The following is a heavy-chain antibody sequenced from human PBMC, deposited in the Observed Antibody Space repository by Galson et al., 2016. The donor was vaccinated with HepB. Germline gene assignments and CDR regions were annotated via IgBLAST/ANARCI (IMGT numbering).Heavy chain of an antibody. CDR1: GDSISSYY. D-gene: IGHD4-23*01. CDR2: ISISNSGST. V-gene: IGHV4-59*01. Sequence: SETLSLTCAVSGDSISSYYWNWIRQPPGKGLEWIGYISISNSGSTNYNPSLKSRVTISVDTSKNQCSLRLKSVTAADTAVYYCARGRYAMAGGYYFDYWGQGTLVAVSS. J-gene: IGHJ4*02. CDR3: ARGRYAMAGGYYFDY.